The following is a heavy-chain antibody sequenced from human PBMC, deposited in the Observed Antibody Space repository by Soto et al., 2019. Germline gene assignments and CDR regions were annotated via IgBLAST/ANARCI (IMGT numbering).Heavy chain of an antibody. D-gene: IGHD2-21*02. CDR1: GGSFSGYY. Sequence: SVTLSLTCAVYGGSFSGYYWSWIRQPPGKGLEWIGEINHSGSTNYNPSLKSRVTISVDTSKNQFSLKLSSVTAADTAVYYCARSGDPLFWYFDLWGRGTLVTVSS. J-gene: IGHJ2*01. CDR3: ARSGDPLFWYFDL. V-gene: IGHV4-34*01. CDR2: INHSGST.